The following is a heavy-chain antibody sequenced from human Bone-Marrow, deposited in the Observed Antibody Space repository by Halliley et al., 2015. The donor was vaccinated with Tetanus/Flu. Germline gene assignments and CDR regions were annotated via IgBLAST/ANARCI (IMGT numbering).Heavy chain of an antibody. CDR2: AHSSGGT. J-gene: IGHJ3*01. D-gene: IGHD6-19*01. V-gene: IGHV4-31*02. Sequence: GFAHSSGGTYYSRSLKSRLTISVDTSKNQFSLKLTSVTAADTALYYCTRSLISMPGSRDAFQVWGQGTMVTVSS. CDR3: TRSLISMPGSRDAFQV.